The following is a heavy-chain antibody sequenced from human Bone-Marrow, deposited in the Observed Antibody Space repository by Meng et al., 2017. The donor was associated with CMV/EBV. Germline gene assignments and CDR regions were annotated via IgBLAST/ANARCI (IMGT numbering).Heavy chain of an antibody. J-gene: IGHJ4*02. D-gene: IGHD6-25*01. V-gene: IGHV4-31*11. CDR3: ERRLTAAGRFDY. CDR1: GGSISSGTYC. CDR2: IHSSGGT. Sequence: QVQLQGSGPGLVKPSQTLSFTCAVSGGSISSGTYCWSWIRQHPGKGLEWMGDIHSSGGTYFNPSFESRVTISVDASKNQLSLKLSSATAAVTAVYCCERRLTAAGRFDYWGQGTLVTVSS.